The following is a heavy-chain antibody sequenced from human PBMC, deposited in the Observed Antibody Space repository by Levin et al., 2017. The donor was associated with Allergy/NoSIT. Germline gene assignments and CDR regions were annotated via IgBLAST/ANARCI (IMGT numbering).Heavy chain of an antibody. V-gene: IGHV5-51*01. Sequence: GESLKISCKGSGYIFTTHWIGWVRQMPGKGLEWMGIIYAGDSNTRYSPSFQGQVTISVDKSISTAYLQWSSLKASDTAMYYCARRYCTGFTCFPFDYWGQGTLDTVSS. J-gene: IGHJ4*02. CDR1: GYIFTTHW. CDR3: ARRYCTGFTCFPFDY. CDR2: IYAGDSNT. D-gene: IGHD2-8*02.